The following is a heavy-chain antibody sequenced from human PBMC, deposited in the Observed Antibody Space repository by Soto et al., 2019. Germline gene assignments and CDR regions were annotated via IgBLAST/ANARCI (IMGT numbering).Heavy chain of an antibody. J-gene: IGHJ6*02. CDR2: ISGSGGST. CDR1: GFTFSSYA. CDR3: AKGGYSSFYYYYYGMDV. Sequence: PGGSLRLSCAASGFTFSSYAMSWVRQAPGKGLEWVSAISGSGGSTYYADSVKGRFTISRDNSKNTLYLQMNSLRAEDTAVYYCAKGGYSSFYYYYYGMDVWGQGTTVTVSS. V-gene: IGHV3-23*01. D-gene: IGHD6-6*01.